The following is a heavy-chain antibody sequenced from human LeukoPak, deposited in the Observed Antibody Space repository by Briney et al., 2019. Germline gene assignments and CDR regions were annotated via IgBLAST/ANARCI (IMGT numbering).Heavy chain of an antibody. V-gene: IGHV4-38-2*02. J-gene: IGHJ4*02. CDR3: ARGVGSRYYYNRYYFDS. Sequence: PSETLSLTCTVSGYSISSGYYWGWIRQPPGKGLEWSGSIYYSGSTYDNPSLKSRVTISVDTSKNQFSLKLSSVTATDTAIYYCARGVGSRYYYNRYYFDSWGQGTLVTVSS. CDR1: GYSISSGYY. CDR2: IYYSGST. D-gene: IGHD3-22*01.